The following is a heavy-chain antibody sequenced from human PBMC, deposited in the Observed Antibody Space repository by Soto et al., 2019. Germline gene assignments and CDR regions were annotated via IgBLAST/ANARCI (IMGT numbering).Heavy chain of an antibody. Sequence: QVPLVQSGAEVKKPGSSVTVSCTASGGTFSSYAIHWVRQAPGQGLEWMGGIIPMYGPTKYAQRFQGRVTITADESATTVYMELTSLKSQDTAVYYCARVTSMVRGVIDNWFDPWGHGTLVTVSS. D-gene: IGHD3-10*01. CDR3: ARVTSMVRGVIDNWFDP. J-gene: IGHJ5*02. CDR2: IIPMYGPT. CDR1: GGTFSSYA. V-gene: IGHV1-69*01.